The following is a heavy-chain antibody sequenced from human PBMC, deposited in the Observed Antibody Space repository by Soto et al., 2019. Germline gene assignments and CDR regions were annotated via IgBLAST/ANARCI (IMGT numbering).Heavy chain of an antibody. D-gene: IGHD2-2*01. CDR2: IYYSGST. J-gene: IGHJ4*02. V-gene: IGHV4-39*01. CDR1: GGSISSSSYY. Sequence: QLQLQESGPGLVKPSETLSLTCTVSGGSISSSSYYWGWIRQPPGKGLEWIGSIYYSGSTYYNPSLKSRVTISVDTSKNQFSLKLSSVTAADTAVYYCARHVPAARHPNFDYWGQGTLVTVSS. CDR3: ARHVPAARHPNFDY.